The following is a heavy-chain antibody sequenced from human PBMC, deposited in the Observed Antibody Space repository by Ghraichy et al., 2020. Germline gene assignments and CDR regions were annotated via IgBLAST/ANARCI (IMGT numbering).Heavy chain of an antibody. CDR1: GFTFSSYA. V-gene: IGHV3-23*01. D-gene: IGHD3-3*01. J-gene: IGHJ6*02. CDR2: ISGSGGST. Sequence: GESLNISCAASGFTFSSYAMSWVRQAPGKGLEWVSAISGSGGSTYYADSVKGRFTISRDNSKNTLYLQMNSLRAEDTAVYYCAKSHQRFLGSNYYYYGMDVWGQGTTVTVSS. CDR3: AKSHQRFLGSNYYYYGMDV.